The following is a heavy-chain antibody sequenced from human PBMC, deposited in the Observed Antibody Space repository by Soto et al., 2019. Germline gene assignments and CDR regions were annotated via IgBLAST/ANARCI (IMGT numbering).Heavy chain of an antibody. V-gene: IGHV1-18*01. CDR3: ARAYSPGLFDP. CDR1: GYTFTSSG. Sequence: QVQLVQSGAEVKKPGASVKVSCKASGYTFTSSGISWVRQAPGQGLEWMGWISANNGNTKYAQNFQGRVTMTTDTSTSTAYMELRSLRSDDTAVYYCARAYSPGLFDPWGQGTLVTVSS. CDR2: ISANNGNT. J-gene: IGHJ5*02. D-gene: IGHD2-15*01.